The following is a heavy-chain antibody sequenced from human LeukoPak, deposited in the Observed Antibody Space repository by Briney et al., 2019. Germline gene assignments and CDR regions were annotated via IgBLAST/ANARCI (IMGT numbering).Heavy chain of an antibody. CDR2: ISYDGSNK. CDR3: ARDEFPAGYSSSHSFGY. D-gene: IGHD6-13*01. J-gene: IGHJ4*02. V-gene: IGHV3-30-3*01. CDR1: GFTFSSYA. Sequence: GGSLRLSCAAFGFTFSSYAMHWVRQAPGKGLEWVAVISYDGSNKYYADSVKGRFTISRDNSKNTLYLQMNSLRAEDTAVYYCARDEFPAGYSSSHSFGYWGQGTLVTVSS.